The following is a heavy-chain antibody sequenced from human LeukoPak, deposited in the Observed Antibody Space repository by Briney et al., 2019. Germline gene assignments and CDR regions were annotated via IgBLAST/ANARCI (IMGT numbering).Heavy chain of an antibody. J-gene: IGHJ6*04. D-gene: IGHD2-2*01. CDR3: ARDPGYCSSTSCPSGMDV. V-gene: IGHV4-30-2*01. CDR2: IDHSGST. Sequence: PSETLSLTCAVSGGSISSGGYSWSWIRQPPGKGLEWIGYIDHSGSTYYNPSLKSRVTISIDRSKHQFSLKLSSVTAADTAVYYCARDPGYCSSTSCPSGMDVWGKGTTVTVSS. CDR1: GGSISSGGYS.